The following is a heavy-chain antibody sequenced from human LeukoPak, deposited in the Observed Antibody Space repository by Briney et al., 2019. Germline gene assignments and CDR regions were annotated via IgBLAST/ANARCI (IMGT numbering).Heavy chain of an antibody. D-gene: IGHD3-10*01. CDR2: VTGSGGNT. V-gene: IGHV3-23*01. CDR3: VKFRGIQHYNYHMDV. Sequence: GGSLRLSCAASGFTGSSYAMSWVRQAPGKGLEWVSGVTGSGGNTYYADSVKGRFTISRDNSKNTLSLQMNSLRAEDAAVYYCVKFRGIQHYNYHMDVWGKGTTVTVSS. J-gene: IGHJ6*03. CDR1: GFTGSSYA.